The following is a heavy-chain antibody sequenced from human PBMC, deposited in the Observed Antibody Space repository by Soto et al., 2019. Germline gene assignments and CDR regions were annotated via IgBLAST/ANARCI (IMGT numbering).Heavy chain of an antibody. J-gene: IGHJ6*02. CDR3: ARDEIRRIYGLRGSDYYYYGMDI. Sequence: SETLSLTCTVSGGSISNFYWSWIRQPPGKGLEWIGYIDYSGSTNYNPSLKSRVTISIDTSKYQFSLHLSSVTAADTAVYYCARDEIRRIYGLRGSDYYYYGMDIWGQGTTVTVS. CDR2: IDYSGST. D-gene: IGHD3-10*01. CDR1: GGSISNFY. V-gene: IGHV4-59*01.